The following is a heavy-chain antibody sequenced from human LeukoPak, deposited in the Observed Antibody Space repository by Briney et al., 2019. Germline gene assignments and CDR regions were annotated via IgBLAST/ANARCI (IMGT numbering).Heavy chain of an antibody. V-gene: IGHV3-30*01. Sequence: GGSLRLSCAASGFTFSNYAMHWVRQAPGKGLEWVSLISSGGTYEYYADSVKGRFTISRDNSKNTLYLQLNSLKAEDTAVYYCARDSTYYYDSGSSGPHYFDNWGQGTLVTVSS. D-gene: IGHD3-10*01. J-gene: IGHJ4*02. CDR1: GFTFSNYA. CDR3: ARDSTYYYDSGSSGPHYFDN. CDR2: ISSGGTYE.